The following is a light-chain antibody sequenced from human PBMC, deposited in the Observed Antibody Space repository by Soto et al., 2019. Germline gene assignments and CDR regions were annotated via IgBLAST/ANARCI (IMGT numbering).Light chain of an antibody. Sequence: QSVLTQPPSASGSPGQSVTISCTGTSSDIGGYDHVSWYRQDPGKAPKVMIYEVTKRPSGVPDRFSGSKAGNTASLTVFGHQAEDEANYYCGSFAGPVWVFGGGTKLTVL. J-gene: IGLJ3*02. CDR1: SSDIGGYDH. V-gene: IGLV2-8*01. CDR2: EVT. CDR3: GSFAGPVWV.